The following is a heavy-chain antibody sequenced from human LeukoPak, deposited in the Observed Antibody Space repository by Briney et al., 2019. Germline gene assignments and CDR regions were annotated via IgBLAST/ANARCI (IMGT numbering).Heavy chain of an antibody. CDR2: ITSSSSSI. Sequence: PGGSLRLSCAASGFTFSSYSMNWVRQAPGKGLEWVSCITSSSSSIYYRDSVKGRFTISRDNAKNSLYLQMNRLRAEDTAVYYCAGRTGATPSGTSDIWGQGTMVTVS. D-gene: IGHD1-1*01. J-gene: IGHJ3*02. CDR1: GFTFSSYS. V-gene: IGHV3-48*04. CDR3: AGRTGATPSGTSDI.